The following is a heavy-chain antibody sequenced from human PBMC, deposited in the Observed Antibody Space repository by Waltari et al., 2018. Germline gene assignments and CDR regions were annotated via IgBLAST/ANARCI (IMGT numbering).Heavy chain of an antibody. CDR2: SNGDGSDT. Sequence: EVQLVESGGGLVQPGGSLRLSCAASGFSFSSHWMHWVRQAPGKGLEWVSRSNGDGSDTIYADSVKGRFTMSRDNTKNTVFLHMNSLRGEDTAVYYCARDGHGTVDFDYWGQGTLVTVSS. CDR3: ARDGHGTVDFDY. CDR1: GFSFSSHW. V-gene: IGHV3-74*01. J-gene: IGHJ4*02.